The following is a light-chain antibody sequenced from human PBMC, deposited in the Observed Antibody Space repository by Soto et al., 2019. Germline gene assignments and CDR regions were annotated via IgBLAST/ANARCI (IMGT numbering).Light chain of an antibody. J-gene: IGLJ1*01. Sequence: QSVLTQPASVSGSPGQSITISCTGSSSDVGGYNYVSWYQQHPGKAPRLMISEVSNRPSRVSNRFSGSKSGNTASLTISGLQAEDEADYYCSSYKSSSNLVFGTGTKVTVL. CDR2: EVS. CDR3: SSYKSSSNLV. CDR1: SSDVGGYNY. V-gene: IGLV2-14*01.